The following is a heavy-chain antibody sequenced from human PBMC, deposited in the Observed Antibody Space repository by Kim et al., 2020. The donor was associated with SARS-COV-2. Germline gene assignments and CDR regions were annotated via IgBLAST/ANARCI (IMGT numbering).Heavy chain of an antibody. J-gene: IGHJ4*02. CDR3: ARFLGYSSSWYLDSTPKANYFDS. Sequence: GGSLRLSCAASGFTFSSYGMHWVRQAPGKGLEWVAVIWYDGSNKYYADSVKGRFTISRDNSKNTLYLQMNSLRAEDTAVYYCARFLGYSSSWYLDSTPKANYFDSWGQGTLVTVSS. V-gene: IGHV3-33*01. CDR2: IWYDGSNK. CDR1: GFTFSSYG. D-gene: IGHD6-13*01.